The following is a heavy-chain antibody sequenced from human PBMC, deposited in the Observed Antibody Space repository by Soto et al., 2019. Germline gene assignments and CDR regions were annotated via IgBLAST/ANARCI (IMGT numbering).Heavy chain of an antibody. Sequence: PGGSLRLSCAASGFTVSSRFMSWVRQAPGKGLECVSVIYSGGSAFYADSLKGRFTISRDNSKNTLYLQMNSLTAEDTAVYYCARGGGAGYDLWGQGSRVTVYS. J-gene: IGHJ5*02. CDR1: GFTVSSRF. V-gene: IGHV3-53*01. CDR2: IYSGGSA. D-gene: IGHD3-22*01. CDR3: ARGGGAGYDL.